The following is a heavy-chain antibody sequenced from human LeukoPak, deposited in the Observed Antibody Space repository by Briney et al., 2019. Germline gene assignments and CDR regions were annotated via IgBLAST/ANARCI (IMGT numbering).Heavy chain of an antibody. CDR3: ARYYYGSGSYQRYFDY. CDR1: GGSISNYF. D-gene: IGHD3-10*01. J-gene: IGHJ4*02. V-gene: IGHV4-59*08. Sequence: SETLSLTCTVSGGSISNYFWSWVRQPPGKGLEWIGYIYYTGSTNYNPSLKSRVTISVDTSKNQFSLNLSSVTAADTAVYYCARYYYGSGSYQRYFDYWGQGTLVTVSS. CDR2: IYYTGST.